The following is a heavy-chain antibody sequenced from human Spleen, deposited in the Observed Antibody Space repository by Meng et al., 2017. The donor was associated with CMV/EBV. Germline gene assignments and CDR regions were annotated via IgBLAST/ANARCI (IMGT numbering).Heavy chain of an antibody. Sequence: GESLKISCAASGFIASGYSFNWFRQTPGRGLEWVSSIDVTGTWASYADSVKGRFTISRDNAKNTLYLQMNTLGAEDTAVYYCARDVSYYYDNSGYYWGQGTLVTVSS. CDR1: GFIASGYS. D-gene: IGHD3-22*01. V-gene: IGHV3-21*01. CDR2: IDVTGTWA. J-gene: IGHJ4*02. CDR3: ARDVSYYYDNSGYY.